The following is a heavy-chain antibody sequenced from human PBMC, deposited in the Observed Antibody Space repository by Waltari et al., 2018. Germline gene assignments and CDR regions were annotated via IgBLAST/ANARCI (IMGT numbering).Heavy chain of an antibody. Sequence: EVQLVESGGGLVKPGGSLRLSCAASGFTFSSYSMNWARQAPGKGLEWVSSISSSSSYIYYADSVKGRFTISRDNAKNSLYLQMNSLRAEDTAVYYCARDLDYYDSSKHDYWGQGTLVTVSS. CDR3: ARDLDYYDSSKHDY. CDR2: ISSSSSYI. J-gene: IGHJ4*02. V-gene: IGHV3-21*01. CDR1: GFTFSSYS. D-gene: IGHD3-22*01.